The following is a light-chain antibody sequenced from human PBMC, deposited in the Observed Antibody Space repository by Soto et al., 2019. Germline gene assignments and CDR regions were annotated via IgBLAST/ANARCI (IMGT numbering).Light chain of an antibody. CDR2: SNT. CDR3: AAWDDSLNGVV. Sequence: QAVVTQPPSASGTPGQTIAISCSGGSSNIGSHTVNWYQQLPGTAPRLLIYSNTQRPSGVPDRFSGYKSGTSASLAISGLQSEYEGDYYCAAWDDSLNGVVFGGGTKLTVL. J-gene: IGLJ2*01. CDR1: SSNIGSHT. V-gene: IGLV1-44*01.